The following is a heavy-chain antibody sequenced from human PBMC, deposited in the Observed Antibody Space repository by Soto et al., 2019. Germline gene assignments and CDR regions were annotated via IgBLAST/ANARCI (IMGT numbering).Heavy chain of an antibody. V-gene: IGHV4-39*01. CDR2: IYYSGST. Sequence: SETLSLTCTVSGGSISSSSYYWGWIRQPPGKGLEWIGSIYYSGSTYYNPSLKSRVTISVDTSKNQFSLKLSSVTAADTAVYYCARHRRYYDSSGYYYVLRWFDPWGQGTLVTVSS. CDR3: ARHRRYYDSSGYYYVLRWFDP. D-gene: IGHD3-22*01. CDR1: GGSISSSSYY. J-gene: IGHJ5*02.